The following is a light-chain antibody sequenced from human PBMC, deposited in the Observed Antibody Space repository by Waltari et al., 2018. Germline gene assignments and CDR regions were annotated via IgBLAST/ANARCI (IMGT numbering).Light chain of an antibody. J-gene: IGKJ1*01. V-gene: IGKV4-1*01. CDR1: QSVLYSPNNKNY. CDR2: WAS. Sequence: DFVLTQSPDSLAVSLGERATINCKSSQSVLYSPNNKNYLGWFQQKAGQPPKLLIYWASMREYGVPDRFSGSGSGTDFTLTISSLQAEDVAVYYCQQYHSVPRTFGQGTKVEI. CDR3: QQYHSVPRT.